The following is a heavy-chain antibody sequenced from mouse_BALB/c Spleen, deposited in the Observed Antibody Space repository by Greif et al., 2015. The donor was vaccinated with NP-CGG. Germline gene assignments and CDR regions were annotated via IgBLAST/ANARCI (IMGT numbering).Heavy chain of an antibody. CDR2: ISSGGSYT. D-gene: IGHD2-1*01. CDR3: ARHGGGNYVFYAMDY. Sequence: DVMLVESGGDLVKPGGSLKLSCAASGFTFSSYGMSWVRQTPDKRLEWVATISSGGSYTYYPDSVKGRFTISRDNAKNTLYLQMSSLKSEDTAMYYCARHGGGNYVFYAMDYWGQGTSVTVSS. CDR1: GFTFSSYG. J-gene: IGHJ4*01. V-gene: IGHV5-6*02.